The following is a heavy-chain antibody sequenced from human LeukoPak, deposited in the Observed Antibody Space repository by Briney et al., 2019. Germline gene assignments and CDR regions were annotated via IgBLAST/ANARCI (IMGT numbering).Heavy chain of an antibody. V-gene: IGHV1-18*01. J-gene: IGHJ5*02. D-gene: IGHD4-11*01. CDR2: ISDYNGNT. CDR1: GYTFTSYG. CDR3: ARDLYRDSLPVSWFDP. Sequence: ASVKVSCKASGYTFTSYGVSWVRQAPGQGLEWMGWISDYNGNTNYAQKLQGRVTMTTDTSTSTAYMELRSLRSDDTAVYYCARDLYRDSLPVSWFDPWGQGTLVTVSS.